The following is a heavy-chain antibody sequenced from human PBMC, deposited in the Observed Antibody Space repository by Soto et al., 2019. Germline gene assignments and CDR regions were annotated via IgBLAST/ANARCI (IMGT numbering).Heavy chain of an antibody. CDR3: ARDLARKAVAGTNWFDP. D-gene: IGHD6-19*01. J-gene: IGHJ5*02. V-gene: IGHV1-18*01. CDR2: ISAYNGNT. Sequence: ASVKVSCKASGYTFTSYGISWVRQAPGQGLEWMGWISAYNGNTNYAQKLQGRVTMTTDTSTSTAYMELRSLRSDDTAVYYCARDLARKAVAGTNWFDPWGQGTLVTVSS. CDR1: GYTFTSYG.